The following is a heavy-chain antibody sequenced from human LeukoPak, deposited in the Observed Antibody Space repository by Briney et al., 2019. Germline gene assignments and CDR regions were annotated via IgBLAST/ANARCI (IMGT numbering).Heavy chain of an antibody. CDR1: GFTFSSYW. CDR3: ARVRARSYCSSTSCYCY. CDR2: IKQDGSEK. Sequence: GGSLRLSCAASGFTFSSYWMSWVRQAPGKGLEWVANIKQDGSEKYYVDSVKGRFTISRDNAKNSLYLQMNSLRAEDTAVDYCARVRARSYCSSTSCYCYWGQGTLVTVSS. V-gene: IGHV3-7*01. D-gene: IGHD2-2*01. J-gene: IGHJ4*02.